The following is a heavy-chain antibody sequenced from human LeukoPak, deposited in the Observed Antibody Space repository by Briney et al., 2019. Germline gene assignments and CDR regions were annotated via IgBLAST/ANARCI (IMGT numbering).Heavy chain of an antibody. V-gene: IGHV4-59*01. CDR3: ARGPNSGYGRFDY. CDR2: FYYSGST. D-gene: IGHD5-12*01. Sequence: SETLSLTCTVSGGSISGYYWSWLRQPPGRGLEWIGYFYYSGSTNYNPSLNGRVTISVDTSKNRFSLMLSSVTAADTAVYFCARGPNSGYGRFDYWGQGTLVTVSS. J-gene: IGHJ4*02. CDR1: GGSISGYY.